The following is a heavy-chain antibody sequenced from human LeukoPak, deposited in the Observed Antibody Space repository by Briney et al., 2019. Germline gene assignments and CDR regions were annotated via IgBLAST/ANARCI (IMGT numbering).Heavy chain of an antibody. V-gene: IGHV1-69*13. D-gene: IGHD6-19*01. CDR2: IIPIFGTA. CDR3: ARVGYSSGWRSFYYYYGMDV. CDR1: GGTFSSYA. Sequence: ASVKVSCKASGGTFSSYAISWVRQAPGQGLEWMGGIIPIFGTANYAQKFQGRVTITADESTSTAYTELSSLRSEDTAVHYCARVGYSSGWRSFYYYYGMDVWGQGTTVTVSS. J-gene: IGHJ6*02.